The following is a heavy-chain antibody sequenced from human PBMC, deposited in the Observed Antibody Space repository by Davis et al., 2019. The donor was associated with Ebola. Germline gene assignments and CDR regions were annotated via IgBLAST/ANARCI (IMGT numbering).Heavy chain of an antibody. V-gene: IGHV3-30*02. J-gene: IGHJ6*03. CDR3: AKDLEYWLSANYYYSMDV. Sequence: PGGSLRLSCAASGFTFSRYGMHWVRQAPGKGLDWLAFIRFDGSNKYFADSVKGRFTISRDNSKNTLYLQMNSLRGEDTAVYYCAKDLEYWLSANYYYSMDVWGKGTTVTVSS. CDR2: IRFDGSNK. D-gene: IGHD2-8*02. CDR1: GFTFSRYG.